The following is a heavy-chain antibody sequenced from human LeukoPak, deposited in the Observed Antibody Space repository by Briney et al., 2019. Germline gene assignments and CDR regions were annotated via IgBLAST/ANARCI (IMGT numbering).Heavy chain of an antibody. D-gene: IGHD3-3*01. CDR2: VNAGNGNT. V-gene: IGHV1-3*01. J-gene: IGHJ4*02. Sequence: ASVNVSCKASGYIYSSYSLHWVRQAPAQGLEWMGWVNAGNGNTRYSQKYQGRVTITRDTSASTAYMELTSLRSEDTAVYYCARDIFFDEWGQGTLVTVSS. CDR1: GYIYSSYS. CDR3: ARDIFFDE.